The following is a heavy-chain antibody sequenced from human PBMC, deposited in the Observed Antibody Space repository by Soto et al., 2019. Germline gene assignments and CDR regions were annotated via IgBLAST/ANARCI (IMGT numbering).Heavy chain of an antibody. Sequence: PGGSLRLSCAASGFAFSFYTMNWVRQAPGEGLEWVASITSSSTYKYYADSVKGRFTISRDNAKNSLYLQMSSLRVEDTAIYHCARDPYGDPAFWGQGTLVTVSS. CDR2: ITSSSTYK. V-gene: IGHV3-21*06. J-gene: IGHJ1*01. D-gene: IGHD4-17*01. CDR3: ARDPYGDPAF. CDR1: GFAFSFYT.